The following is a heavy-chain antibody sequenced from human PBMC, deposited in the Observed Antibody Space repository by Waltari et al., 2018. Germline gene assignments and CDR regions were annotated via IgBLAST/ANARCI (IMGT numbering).Heavy chain of an antibody. CDR1: GYSFTSYW. J-gene: IGHJ3*02. Sequence: EVQLVQSGAEVKKPGESLKISCKGSGYSFTSYWIGWVRQMPGKGLEWMGIIYPGDSDTRYSPSFQGQVTISADKSISTAYLQWSSLKASDTAMYYCARHGVATIPMRGAFDIWGQGTMVTVSS. CDR3: ARHGVATIPMRGAFDI. CDR2: IYPGDSDT. V-gene: IGHV5-51*01. D-gene: IGHD5-12*01.